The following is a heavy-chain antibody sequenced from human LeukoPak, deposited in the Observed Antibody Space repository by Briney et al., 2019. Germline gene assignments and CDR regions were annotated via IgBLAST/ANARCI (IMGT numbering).Heavy chain of an antibody. CDR2: IYTSGST. CDR1: GGSITDYY. J-gene: IGHJ6*03. Sequence: SETLSLTCIVSGGSITDYYWSWIRQPPGKGLEWIGYIYTSGSTNYNPSLKSRVTISVDTSKNQFSLKLSSVTAADTAVYYCARHKSERSSCSSTSCYKGYYYYYYMDVWGKGTTVTVSS. V-gene: IGHV4-4*09. D-gene: IGHD2-2*02. CDR3: ARHKSERSSCSSTSCYKGYYYYYYMDV.